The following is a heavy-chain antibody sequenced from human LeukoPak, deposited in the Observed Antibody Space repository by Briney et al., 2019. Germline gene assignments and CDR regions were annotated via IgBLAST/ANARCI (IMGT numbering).Heavy chain of an antibody. Sequence: GGFLRLSCAASGFTFSSYAMSWVRQAPGQGLEWVSVISGSGGRTYYEDSVKGRFTISRDNSKNTLHLQMNSLRAEDTAVYYCAKWGCSGGSCYPFDYWGQGTLVTVSS. V-gene: IGHV3-23*01. D-gene: IGHD2-15*01. J-gene: IGHJ4*02. CDR2: ISGSGGRT. CDR1: GFTFSSYA. CDR3: AKWGCSGGSCYPFDY.